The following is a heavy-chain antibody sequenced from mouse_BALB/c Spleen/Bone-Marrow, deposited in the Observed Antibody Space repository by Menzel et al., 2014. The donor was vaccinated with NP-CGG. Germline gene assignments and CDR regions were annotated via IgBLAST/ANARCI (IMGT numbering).Heavy chain of an antibody. V-gene: IGHV5-12*02. D-gene: IGHD4-1*01. CDR3: ARQLAYAMDY. Sequence: DVKLQESGGGLVQPGGSLKLSCATSGFTFSDYYMYWVRQTPEKRLEWVAYITKGGGNTYYPDIVKGRFTISRDNAKNTLYLQMSRLKSEDTAMYYCARQLAYAMDYWGQGTSVTVSS. CDR2: ITKGGGNT. CDR1: GFTFSDYY. J-gene: IGHJ4*01.